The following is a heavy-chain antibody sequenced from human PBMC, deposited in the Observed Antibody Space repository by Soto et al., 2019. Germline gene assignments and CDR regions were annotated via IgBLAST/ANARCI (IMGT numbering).Heavy chain of an antibody. Sequence: GGSLRLSCAASGFTFSSYSMNWVRQAPGKGLEWVSSISSSSSYIYYADSVKGRFTISRDNAKNSLYLQMNSLRAEDTAVYYCARDLPIAAALKGYGMDVWGQGTTVTVYS. CDR1: GFTFSSYS. V-gene: IGHV3-21*01. D-gene: IGHD6-13*01. J-gene: IGHJ6*02. CDR2: ISSSSSYI. CDR3: ARDLPIAAALKGYGMDV.